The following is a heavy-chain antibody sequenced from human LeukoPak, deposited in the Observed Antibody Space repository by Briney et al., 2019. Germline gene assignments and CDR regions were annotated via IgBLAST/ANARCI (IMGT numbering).Heavy chain of an antibody. CDR2: ITPKSGDT. CDR1: GYTFSDFY. CDR3: ARVRLADERAWAY. J-gene: IGHJ4*02. V-gene: IGHV1-2*02. Sequence: GASVKVSCKASGYTFSDFYIHWVRQAPGQSLEYVGWITPKSGDTYSPQRFQGRVTMTRDASISTAYMELSSLRSDDTAVYFCARVRLADERAWAYWGQGTLVTASS. D-gene: IGHD3-3*02.